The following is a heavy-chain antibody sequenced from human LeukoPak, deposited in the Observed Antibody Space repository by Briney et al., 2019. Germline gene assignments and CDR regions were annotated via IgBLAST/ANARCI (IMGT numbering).Heavy chain of an antibody. CDR3: ARFYVSGSYPYYFAY. J-gene: IGHJ4*02. CDR2: ISSTSNTI. V-gene: IGHV3-48*01. CDR1: GFTFGTYS. Sequence: GGSLRLSCAASGFTFGTYSMNWVRQAPGKGLEWVSYISSTSNTIYYADSVKGRFTISRDNAKNSLYLQMNSLRGEDTAVYYCARFYVSGSYPYYFAYWGQGPLVTVSS. D-gene: IGHD3-10*01.